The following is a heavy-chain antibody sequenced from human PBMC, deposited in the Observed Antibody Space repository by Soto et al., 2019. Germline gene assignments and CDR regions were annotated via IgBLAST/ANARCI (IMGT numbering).Heavy chain of an antibody. D-gene: IGHD5-12*01. CDR1: GYTFTSYG. J-gene: IGHJ6*03. CDR2: TSAYNGNT. V-gene: IGHV1-18*01. CDR3: ARGGGGYDWANYYSYLDV. Sequence: QVQLMQSRAEVKKPGASVKVSCKASGYTFTSYGISWVRQAPGQGLEWMGWTSAYNGNTNYAQKLQGRVTMTTDTSTSTAYMEPRSLRSDDTAVYYCARGGGGYDWANYYSYLDVWGKGTTVTVSS.